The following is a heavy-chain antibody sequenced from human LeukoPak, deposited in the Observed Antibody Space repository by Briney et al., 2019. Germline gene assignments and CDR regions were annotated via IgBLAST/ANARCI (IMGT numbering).Heavy chain of an antibody. D-gene: IGHD3-10*01. CDR3: ARCEGVVRAPFDL. Sequence: SEPLSLTCAVSGGSLNYYFWKWIRQAPGKGLEWIGEVSDSGRSNYNPSLESRLTISVDTSKDQFSLNLYSVTAADTAVYYCARCEGVVRAPFDLWGRGTLVTVSS. CDR1: GGSLNYYF. CDR2: VSDSGRS. V-gene: IGHV4-34*01. J-gene: IGHJ2*01.